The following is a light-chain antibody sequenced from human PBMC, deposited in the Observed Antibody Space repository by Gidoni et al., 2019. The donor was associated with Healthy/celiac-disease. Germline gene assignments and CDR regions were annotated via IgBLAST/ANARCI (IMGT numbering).Light chain of an antibody. V-gene: IGKV3-11*01. CDR3: QQRSNWPLFT. CDR1: QSVSSY. Sequence: ELLLTQSPATLSLSPGERATLSCRASQSVSSYLAWYQQKPGQAPRLLIHDASNRATGIPARFSGSGSGTDFTLTISSLEPEDFAVYYCQQRSNWPLFTFGPGTKVDIK. J-gene: IGKJ3*01. CDR2: DAS.